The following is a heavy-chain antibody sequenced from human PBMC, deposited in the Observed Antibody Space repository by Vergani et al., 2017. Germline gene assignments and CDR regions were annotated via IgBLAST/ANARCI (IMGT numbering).Heavy chain of an antibody. Sequence: QVQLVQSGAEVGKPGASVKISCKASGYTFTAYYIHWVRQAPEQGREWVGVISPDGFSTFYAQKFQGRVTITRDTSTSTVYVEVTSLRSDDTAVYYCAREPPLTGFFDYWGQGTLVTVSS. CDR3: AREPPLTGFFDY. J-gene: IGHJ4*02. V-gene: IGHV1-46*03. D-gene: IGHD3-9*01. CDR2: ISPDGFST. CDR1: GYTFTAYY.